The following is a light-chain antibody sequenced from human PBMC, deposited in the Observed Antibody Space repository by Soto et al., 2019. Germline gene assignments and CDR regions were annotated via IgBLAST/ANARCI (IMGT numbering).Light chain of an antibody. V-gene: IGKV1-5*01. CDR3: QQYSNYRWT. CDR2: DAS. Sequence: DIQMTQSPSTLSASVGDRVTITCRASQTISDWLAWYQQKPGKAPKVLIYDASSLESGVPSRFSGSGSGTEFTLTISSLQPDDFATYYCQQYSNYRWTFGQGTKVEIK. CDR1: QTISDW. J-gene: IGKJ1*01.